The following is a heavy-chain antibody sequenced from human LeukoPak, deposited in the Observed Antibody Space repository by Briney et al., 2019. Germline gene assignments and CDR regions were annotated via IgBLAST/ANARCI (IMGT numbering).Heavy chain of an antibody. V-gene: IGHV3-23*01. J-gene: IGHJ4*02. CDR2: ISGSGGST. D-gene: IGHD3-22*01. Sequence: PGGSLRLSCAASGFTFSSYAMSWVRQTPGKGLEWASAISGSGGSTYYADSVKGRFTISRDNSKNTLYLQMNSLRAEDTAVYYCAGMTIVVVDYWGQGTLVTVSS. CDR1: GFTFSSYA. CDR3: AGMTIVVVDY.